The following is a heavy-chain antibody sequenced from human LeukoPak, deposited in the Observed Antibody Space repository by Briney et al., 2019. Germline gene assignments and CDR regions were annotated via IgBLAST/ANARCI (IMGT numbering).Heavy chain of an antibody. CDR2: IYHSGST. J-gene: IGHJ5*02. CDR1: GGSFSGYY. V-gene: IGHV4-34*01. Sequence: SETLSLTCAVYGGSFSGYYWSWIRQPPGKGLDWIGGIYHSGSTYYNPSLKSRVTISVDTSKNQFSLKLSSVTAADTAVYYCARAGIAAAGNLNWFDPWGQGTLVTVSS. D-gene: IGHD6-13*01. CDR3: ARAGIAAAGNLNWFDP.